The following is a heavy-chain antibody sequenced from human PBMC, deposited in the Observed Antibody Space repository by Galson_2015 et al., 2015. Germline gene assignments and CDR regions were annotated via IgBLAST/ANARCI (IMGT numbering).Heavy chain of an antibody. D-gene: IGHD2-8*02. J-gene: IGHJ6*02. CDR3: ARRDPYCTATGCSGYGMDG. V-gene: IGHV1-3*01. Sequence: SVKVSCKASGYTFTSYPIHWVRHAPGQRLEWMGWIHAASGNTKYSEKFQARVTFIRDRSASTAYMELSSLKSEDTAVYYCARRDPYCTATGCSGYGMDGWGQGTTVTVSS. CDR1: GYTFTSYP. CDR2: IHAASGNT.